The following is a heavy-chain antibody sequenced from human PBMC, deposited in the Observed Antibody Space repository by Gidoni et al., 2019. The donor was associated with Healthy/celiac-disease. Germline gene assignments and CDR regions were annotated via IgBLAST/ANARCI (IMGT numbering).Heavy chain of an antibody. CDR2: IWYDGSNK. CDR3: ARDHGDYYDSSGYTDY. D-gene: IGHD3-22*01. CDR1: AFTSTLYG. Sequence: VQPVEPWGGVAQPGRSLRLSCAASAFTSTLYGMHWVSQAPGKGLEVVAVIWYDGSNKYYADSVRGRFNISGDNSKNTLYLQMNSLRAEDTAVYYCARDHGDYYDSSGYTDYWGQGTLVTVSS. V-gene: IGHV3-33*01. J-gene: IGHJ4*02.